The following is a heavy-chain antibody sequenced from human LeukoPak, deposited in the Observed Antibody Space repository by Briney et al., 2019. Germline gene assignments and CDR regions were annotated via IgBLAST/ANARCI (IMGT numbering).Heavy chain of an antibody. J-gene: IGHJ6*02. V-gene: IGHV4-59*08. CDR3: ARQSRSRAYYYGMDV. CDR1: GGSISCYY. Sequence: SETLLLSCRVSGGSISCYYWSWIRQPPGRGLEWIGYIYYSGSTHYNPSLKSRVTLSVDTSKNQFSLKLSSVTAADTAVYYCARQSRSRAYYYGMDVWGQGTTVTVSS. CDR2: IYYSGST.